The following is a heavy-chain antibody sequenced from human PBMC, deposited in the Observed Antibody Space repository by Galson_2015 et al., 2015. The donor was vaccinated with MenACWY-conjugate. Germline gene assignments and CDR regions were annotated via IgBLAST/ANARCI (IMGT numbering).Heavy chain of an antibody. Sequence: SLRLSCAASGFTFSNYWMSWVRQAPGKGLEWVANITQDGSEKYYVESVKGRFTISRDNAKNSLYLRMNSLRAEDTAMYYCASQTWTGYFDYWGQGSLVTVSS. J-gene: IGHJ4*02. CDR2: ITQDGSEK. V-gene: IGHV3-7*03. CDR1: GFTFSNYW. D-gene: IGHD3-10*01. CDR3: ASQTWTGYFDY.